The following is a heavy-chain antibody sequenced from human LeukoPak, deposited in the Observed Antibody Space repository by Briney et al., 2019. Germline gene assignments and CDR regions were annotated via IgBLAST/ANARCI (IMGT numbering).Heavy chain of an antibody. V-gene: IGHV4-59*01. Sequence: SETLSLTCTVSGGSISSYYWSWIRQPPGKGLEWIGCFYYSGSTNYNPSLKSRVTISVDTSKNQFSLKLSSVTAADTAVYYCARDLPPGRWGQGTLVTVSS. CDR2: FYYSGST. CDR3: ARDLPPGR. CDR1: GGSISSYY. D-gene: IGHD1-14*01. J-gene: IGHJ4*02.